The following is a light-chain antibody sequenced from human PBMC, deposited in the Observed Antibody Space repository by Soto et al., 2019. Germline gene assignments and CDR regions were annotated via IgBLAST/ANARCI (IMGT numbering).Light chain of an antibody. CDR3: QLRSNWPPLYT. Sequence: EIVLTQSPATLSLSPGERATLSCRASQSVSNYLAWYQQKPGQAPRLLISDASSRATGIPARFSGSGSGTDFTLRISSLEPEDFAVYYCQLRSNWPPLYTFGQGTKLDIK. CDR2: DAS. J-gene: IGKJ2*01. V-gene: IGKV3-11*01. CDR1: QSVSNY.